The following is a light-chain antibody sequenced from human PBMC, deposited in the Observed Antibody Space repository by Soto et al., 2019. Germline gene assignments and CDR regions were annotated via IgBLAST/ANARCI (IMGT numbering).Light chain of an antibody. CDR2: EDQ. V-gene: IGLV6-57*03. CDR3: QTYDGTNRV. Sequence: NFMLTRPHSVSESPGKTVTLSCTRSSGNIAFNYVQWYQQRPGSAPTIVIYEDQKRPSGVPDRFSGSIVSSSNSASLTSSGLKTEDEAYYYCQTYDGTNRVFGGGTKLTVL. J-gene: IGLJ3*02. CDR1: SGNIAFNY.